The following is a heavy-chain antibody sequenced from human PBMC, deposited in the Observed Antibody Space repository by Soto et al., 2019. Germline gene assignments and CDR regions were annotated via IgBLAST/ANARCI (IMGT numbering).Heavy chain of an antibody. CDR2: IYYSGST. Sequence: QLQLQESGPGLVKPSETLSLTCTVSGGSISSRSYYWGWIRQPPGKGLEWIGSIYYSGSTYYNPSLKSRVTISVDTSKNQFSLKLSSVTAADTAVYYCARQIRSDFWSGYTQPFDYWGQGTLVTVSS. V-gene: IGHV4-39*01. J-gene: IGHJ4*02. CDR1: GGSISSRSYY. CDR3: ARQIRSDFWSGYTQPFDY. D-gene: IGHD3-3*01.